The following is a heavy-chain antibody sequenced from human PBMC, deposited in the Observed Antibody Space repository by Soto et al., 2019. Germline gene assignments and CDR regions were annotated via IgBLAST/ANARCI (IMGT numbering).Heavy chain of an antibody. CDR1: GYTFTTYG. V-gene: IGHV1-18*01. CDR2: MSAYNGNT. J-gene: IGHJ4*02. Sequence: ASVKVSCKASGYTFTTYGISLVRQAPGQGLEWMGWMSAYNGNTNYAQNFQGRVTMTRDTSTSTAYMELRSLRSYDTAVYFCAKEGQHCSGGNCYSTHFEYWGQGTLVTVSS. CDR3: AKEGQHCSGGNCYSTHFEY. D-gene: IGHD2-15*01.